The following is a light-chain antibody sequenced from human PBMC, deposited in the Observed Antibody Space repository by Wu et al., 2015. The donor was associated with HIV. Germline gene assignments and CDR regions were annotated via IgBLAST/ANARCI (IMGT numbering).Light chain of an antibody. CDR2: GAS. Sequence: IVLTQSPGTLSLSPGETATLSCRASQSVRNNYLAWFQQKPGQAPRLLIYGASSRATGIPDRFSGSGSGTDFTLTISRLEPEDFAVYYCQQYGSSPLTFGGGTKVEIK. V-gene: IGKV3-20*01. CDR1: QSVRNNY. CDR3: QQYGSSPLT. J-gene: IGKJ4*01.